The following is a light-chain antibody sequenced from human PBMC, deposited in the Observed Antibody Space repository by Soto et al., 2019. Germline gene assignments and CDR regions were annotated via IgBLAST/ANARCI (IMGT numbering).Light chain of an antibody. CDR3: QQYNDLPT. J-gene: IGKJ4*01. V-gene: IGKV1-5*03. CDR1: QNIGDW. Sequence: DIPMTQSPSTLSASVGDRVTIACRASQNIGDWLAWYQQKPGKAPNLLIYKASTLESGVPSRFSGSGSGTEFTLAISSLQPEDFATYYCQQYNDLPTFGGGTKVEI. CDR2: KAS.